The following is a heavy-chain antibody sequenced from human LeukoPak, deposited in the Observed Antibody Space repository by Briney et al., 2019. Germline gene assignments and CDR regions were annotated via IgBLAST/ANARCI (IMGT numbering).Heavy chain of an antibody. CDR3: ARHRGGYSYGPTGFDP. CDR1: GGSISSYY. CDR2: IYYSGST. Sequence: SETLSLTCTVSGGSISSYYWSWIRQPPGKGLEWIGYIYYSGSTNYNPSLKSRVTISVDTSKNQFSLKLSSVTAADTAVYYCARHRGGYSYGPTGFDPWGQGTLVTVSS. V-gene: IGHV4-59*01. J-gene: IGHJ5*02. D-gene: IGHD5-18*01.